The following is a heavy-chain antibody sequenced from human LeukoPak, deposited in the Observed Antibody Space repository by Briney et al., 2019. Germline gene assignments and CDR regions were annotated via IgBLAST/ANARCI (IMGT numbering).Heavy chain of an antibody. J-gene: IGHJ3*02. V-gene: IGHV4-61*02. D-gene: IGHD3-22*01. CDR2: ISSSGST. CDR3: ARGAYSYDSSGAFDI. Sequence: SETLSLTCTVSGDSNSSGDYYWSWIRQPAGKGLEGIGRISSSGSTNYNPSLKSRVTISVDTSKNQFSLKLSSVTAADTAVYFCARGAYSYDSSGAFDIWGQGTMVTVSS. CDR1: GDSNSSGDYY.